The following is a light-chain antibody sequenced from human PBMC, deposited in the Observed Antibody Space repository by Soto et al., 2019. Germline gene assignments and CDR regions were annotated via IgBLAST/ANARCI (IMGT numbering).Light chain of an antibody. J-gene: IGLJ3*02. CDR1: ISNIENNY. Sequence: QSVLTQPPSVSAAPGQKVTISCSGSISNIENNYVSWYQQLPGTAPKLLIYENDKRPSGIPDRFSGSKSGTSATLGITGLQTGDEAHYYCGTWDSSLSAGVFGGGTQLTVL. CDR2: END. CDR3: GTWDSSLSAGV. V-gene: IGLV1-51*02.